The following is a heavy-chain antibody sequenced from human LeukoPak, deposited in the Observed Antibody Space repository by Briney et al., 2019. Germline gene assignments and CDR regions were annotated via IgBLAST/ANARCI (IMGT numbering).Heavy chain of an antibody. CDR1: GFTFSGFW. CDR2: INSDGSEG. Sequence: GGSLRLSCAVSGFTFSGFWMSWSRQAPGKGLEWVASINSDGSEGYYADVVKGRFTISRDNAKNSLYLQINSLRAEDTAVYYCARSSYSSSSSVWGQGTMVTISS. V-gene: IGHV3-7*03. CDR3: ARSSYSSSSSV. D-gene: IGHD6-6*01. J-gene: IGHJ3*01.